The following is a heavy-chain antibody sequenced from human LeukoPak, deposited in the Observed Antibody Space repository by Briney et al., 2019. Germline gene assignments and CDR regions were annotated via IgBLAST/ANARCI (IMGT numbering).Heavy chain of an antibody. J-gene: IGHJ6*03. CDR3: ARKSNPYSSYYYYYYMDV. CDR2: MNPNSGNT. D-gene: IGHD6-13*01. Sequence: ASVKVSCKASGGTFSSYAISWVRQATGQGLEWMGWMNPNSGNTGYAQKFQGRVTITRNTSISTAYMELSSLRSEDTAVYYCARKSNPYSSYYYYYYMDVWGKGTTVTVSS. V-gene: IGHV1-8*03. CDR1: GGTFSSYA.